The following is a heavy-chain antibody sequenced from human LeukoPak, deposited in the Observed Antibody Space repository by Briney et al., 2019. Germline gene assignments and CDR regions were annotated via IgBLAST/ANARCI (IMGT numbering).Heavy chain of an antibody. D-gene: IGHD3-10*01. CDR1: GFTFSSYG. Sequence: GGSLRLSCAASGFTFSSYGINWVRQAPGKGLEWVSSIGSSGSYIYYTGSVKGRFTISRDNAKNSLYLQMNSLRAEDTAVYYCARATTTYYGSGSLHWFDPWGQGTLVTVSS. CDR2: IGSSGSYI. V-gene: IGHV3-21*01. CDR3: ARATTTYYGSGSLHWFDP. J-gene: IGHJ5*02.